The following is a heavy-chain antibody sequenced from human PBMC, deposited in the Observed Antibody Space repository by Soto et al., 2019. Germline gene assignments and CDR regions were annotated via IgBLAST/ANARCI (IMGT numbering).Heavy chain of an antibody. CDR2: INPNSGGT. CDR3: ARGTLAYGGGDCYSAKGEIDP. D-gene: IGHD2-21*02. J-gene: IGHJ5*02. Sequence: ASVKVSCKASGYTFTGYYMHWVRQAPGQGLEWMGWINPNSGGTNYAQKFQGWVTMTRDTSISTAYMELSRLRSDDTAVYYCARGTLAYGGGDCYSAKGEIDPWGQGTLVTVSS. V-gene: IGHV1-2*04. CDR1: GYTFTGYY.